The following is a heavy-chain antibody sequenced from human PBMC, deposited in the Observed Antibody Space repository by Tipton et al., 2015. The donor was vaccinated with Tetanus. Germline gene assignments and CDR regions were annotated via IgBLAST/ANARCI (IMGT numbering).Heavy chain of an antibody. CDR2: ISSSGSTI. CDR1: GFTFSSYE. J-gene: IGHJ4*02. CDR3: ARVRGEYYYDSSDY. D-gene: IGHD3-22*01. V-gene: IGHV3-48*03. Sequence: AASGFTFSSYEMNWVRQAPGKGLEWVSYISSSGSTIYYADSVKGRFTISRDNAKNSLYLQMNSLRAEDTAVYYCARVRGEYYYDSSDYWGQGTLVTVSS.